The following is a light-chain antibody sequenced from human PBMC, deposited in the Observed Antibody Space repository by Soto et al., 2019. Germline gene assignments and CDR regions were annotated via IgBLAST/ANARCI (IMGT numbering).Light chain of an antibody. J-gene: IGKJ4*01. CDR1: QGISSY. V-gene: IGKV1-6*01. CDR2: AAS. Sequence: IQVTQSPSTLSASVGDRVTITCRASQGISSYLAWYQQKPGKAPKLLIYAASTLQSGVPSRFSGSGSGTDFTLTISSLQPEDFATYYCLQDYNYPLTFGGGTKVDIK. CDR3: LQDYNYPLT.